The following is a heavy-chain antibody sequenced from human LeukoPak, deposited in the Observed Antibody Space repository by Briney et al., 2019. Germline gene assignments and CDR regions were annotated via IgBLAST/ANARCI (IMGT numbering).Heavy chain of an antibody. V-gene: IGHV4-59*01. CDR3: ASTANYYGSGSYYKN. Sequence: PSKTLSLTCTASGASITSYYWSCIRQPPGKGLEWIGNIYYSGSTNYNPSLKSRVTISIDTSKNQFSLKLSSVTAADTAVYYCASTANYYGSGSYYKNWGQGTLVTVSS. D-gene: IGHD3-10*01. CDR1: GASITSYY. J-gene: IGHJ4*02. CDR2: IYYSGST.